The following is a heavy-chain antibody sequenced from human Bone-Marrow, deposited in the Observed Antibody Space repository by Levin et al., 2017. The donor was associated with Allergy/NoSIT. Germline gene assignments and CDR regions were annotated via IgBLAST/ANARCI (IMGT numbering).Heavy chain of an antibody. CDR3: TTDAAGSYYFYSYTDV. Sequence: LSLTCAASGVPFNNAWMSWVRQAPGKGLEWVGRIKSKSEGGTTDYAAPVKARFTISRDDSKNTLYLQMNSLKTEDTAVYYCTTDAAGSYYFYSYTDVWGKGTTVTVSS. D-gene: IGHD2-15*01. CDR2: IKSKSEGGTT. V-gene: IGHV3-15*01. J-gene: IGHJ6*03. CDR1: GVPFNNAW.